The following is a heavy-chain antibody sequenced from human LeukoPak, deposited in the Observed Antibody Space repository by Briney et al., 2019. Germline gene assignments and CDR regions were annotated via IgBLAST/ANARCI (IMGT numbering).Heavy chain of an antibody. CDR2: ISWDGGST. Sequence: GGSLRLSCAASGFTFDDYTMHWVRQAPGKGLEWVSLISWDGGSTYYADSVKGRFTISRDNSKNSPYLQMNSLRTEDTALYYCAKDMAPTTVTTPDYWGQGTLVTVSS. J-gene: IGHJ4*02. CDR1: GFTFDDYT. D-gene: IGHD4-17*01. CDR3: AKDMAPTTVTTPDY. V-gene: IGHV3-43*01.